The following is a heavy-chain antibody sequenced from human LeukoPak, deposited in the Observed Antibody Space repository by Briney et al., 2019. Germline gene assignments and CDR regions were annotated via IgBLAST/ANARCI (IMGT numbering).Heavy chain of an antibody. D-gene: IGHD3-16*01. J-gene: IGHJ4*02. CDR2: IYHSGST. V-gene: IGHV4-38-2*01. CDR3: ARVGGGTFAY. CDR1: GYSISSGYL. Sequence: SETLSLTCAVSGYSISSGYLWGWIRQPPGKGLEWIGTIYHSGSTYYNSSLESRVTISVDTSSNQFSLNLTSVTAADTAVYYCARVGGGTFAYWGQGTLVTVSS.